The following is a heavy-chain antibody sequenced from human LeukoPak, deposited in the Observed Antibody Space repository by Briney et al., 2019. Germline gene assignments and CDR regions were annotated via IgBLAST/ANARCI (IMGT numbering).Heavy chain of an antibody. CDR3: ARRGSSGWYPGG. Sequence: SETLSLTCAVYGGSFSGYYWSWIRQPPEKGLEWIGEINHSGSTNYNPSLKSRVTISVDTSKNQFSLKLSSVTAADTAVYYCARRGSSGWYPGGWGQGTLVTVSS. V-gene: IGHV4-34*01. CDR2: INHSGST. J-gene: IGHJ4*02. CDR1: GGSFSGYY. D-gene: IGHD6-19*01.